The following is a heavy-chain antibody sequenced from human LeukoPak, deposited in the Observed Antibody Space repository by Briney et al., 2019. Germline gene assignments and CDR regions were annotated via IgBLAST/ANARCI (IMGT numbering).Heavy chain of an antibody. V-gene: IGHV3-30-3*01. CDR3: AREVVATIPNYKTYYYYGMDV. J-gene: IGHJ6*02. CDR1: GFTFSSYA. CDR2: ISYDGSNK. Sequence: AGGSLRLSCAASGFTFSSYAMHWVRQAPGKGLEWVAVISYDGSNKYYADSVKGRLTISRDNSKNTLYLQMNSLRAEDTAVYYCAREVVATIPNYKTYYYYGMDVWGQGTTVTVSS. D-gene: IGHD5-12*01.